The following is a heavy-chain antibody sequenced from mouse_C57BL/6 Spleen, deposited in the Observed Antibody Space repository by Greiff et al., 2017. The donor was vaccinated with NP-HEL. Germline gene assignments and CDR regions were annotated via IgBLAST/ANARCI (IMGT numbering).Heavy chain of an antibody. Sequence: EVMLVESGGGLVKPGGSLKLSCAASGFTFSDYGLHWVRQAPEKGLEWVAYISSGSSTIYYADTVKGRFTISRDNAKNTLFLQMTSLRSEDTAMYYCARDWVRYFDYWGQGTTLTVSS. CDR3: ARDWVRYFDY. CDR1: GFTFSDYG. V-gene: IGHV5-17*01. J-gene: IGHJ2*01. CDR2: ISSGSSTI. D-gene: IGHD4-1*01.